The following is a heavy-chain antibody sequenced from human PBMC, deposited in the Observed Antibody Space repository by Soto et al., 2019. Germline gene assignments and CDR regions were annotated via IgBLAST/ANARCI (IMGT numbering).Heavy chain of an antibody. Sequence: QVQLVESGGGVVQPGRSLRLSCAASGFIFSNYVMHWVRQAPGKGLEWVAVISYDGNSKHYAGSVKGRFTISRDNSKSTLYVQMNSLRAEDTAVYYCARSYCGDDCALDHWGQGTLVTVSS. CDR1: GFIFSNYV. V-gene: IGHV3-30-3*01. CDR2: ISYDGNSK. J-gene: IGHJ4*02. CDR3: ARSYCGDDCALDH. D-gene: IGHD2-21*02.